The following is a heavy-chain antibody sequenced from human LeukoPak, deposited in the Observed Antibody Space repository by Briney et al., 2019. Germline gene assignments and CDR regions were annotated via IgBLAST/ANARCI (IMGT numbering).Heavy chain of an antibody. D-gene: IGHD6-19*01. J-gene: IGHJ5*02. CDR2: IYPGDSDT. CDR3: ARDLGYSSGWYGLRWFDP. Sequence: GESLKISCKGSGYSFTSYWIGWVRQMPGKGLEWMGIIYPGDSDTRYSPSFQGQVTISADKSISTAYLQWSSLKASDTAMYYCARDLGYSSGWYGLRWFDPWGQGTLVTVSS. V-gene: IGHV5-51*01. CDR1: GYSFTSYW.